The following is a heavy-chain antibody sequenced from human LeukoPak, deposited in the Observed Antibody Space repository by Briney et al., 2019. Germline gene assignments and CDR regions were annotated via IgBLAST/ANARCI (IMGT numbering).Heavy chain of an antibody. V-gene: IGHV1-2*02. J-gene: IGHJ5*02. Sequence: GASVKVSCKTSGYTFTVYYIHWVRQAPGQGLEWMGWIDPNSGGTNYAQKFQGRVTMTMDTSISTAYMELSKLTSADTAVYRCATPSSSSWYGFDPWGQGTLVTVSS. CDR1: GYTFTVYY. D-gene: IGHD6-13*01. CDR3: ATPSSSSWYGFDP. CDR2: IDPNSGGT.